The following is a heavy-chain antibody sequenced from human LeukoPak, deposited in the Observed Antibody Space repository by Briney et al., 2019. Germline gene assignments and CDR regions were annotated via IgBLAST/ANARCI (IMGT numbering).Heavy chain of an antibody. J-gene: IGHJ3*02. CDR2: INSDGSST. Sequence: VGSLRLSCAASGFTFSSYWMHWVRQAPGKGLVWVSRINSDGSSTSYADSVKGRFTISRDNAKNTLYLQMNSLRAEDTAVYYCARAYDDYGDYPSAIDIWGQGTMVTVSS. CDR3: ARAYDDYGDYPSAIDI. D-gene: IGHD4-17*01. V-gene: IGHV3-74*01. CDR1: GFTFSSYW.